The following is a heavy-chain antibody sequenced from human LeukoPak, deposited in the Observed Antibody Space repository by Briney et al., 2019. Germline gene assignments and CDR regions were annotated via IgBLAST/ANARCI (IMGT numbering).Heavy chain of an antibody. J-gene: IGHJ3*02. CDR2: IYYSGST. Sequence: SETLSLTCTVSGGSISSYYWSWIRQPPGKGLEWIGYIYYSGSTNYNPSLKSRVTISVDTSKNQFSLKLSSVTAADTAVYYCASSPYDFWSGTAFDIWGQGTMVTVSS. V-gene: IGHV4-59*08. CDR3: ASSPYDFWSGTAFDI. D-gene: IGHD3-3*01. CDR1: GGSISSYY.